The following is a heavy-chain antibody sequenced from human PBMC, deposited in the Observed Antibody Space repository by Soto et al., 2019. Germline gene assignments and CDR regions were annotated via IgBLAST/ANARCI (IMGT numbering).Heavy chain of an antibody. CDR1: AGTVASSHW. CDR3: AREIVTAGGNNYFDP. V-gene: IGHV4-4*02. Sequence: SETLSLTCGVSAGTVASSHWWSWVRQSPGRGLEWIGNVYHTGDTNFNPSLQSRVTFSVDKSNNQFSLRLTSVTAADTAVYFCAREIVTAGGNNYFDPWGPGTLVTVSS. J-gene: IGHJ5*02. D-gene: IGHD2-21*02. CDR2: VYHTGDT.